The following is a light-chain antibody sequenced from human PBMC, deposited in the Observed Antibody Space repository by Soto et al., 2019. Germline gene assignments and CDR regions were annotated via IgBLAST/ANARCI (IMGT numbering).Light chain of an antibody. CDR1: QSVRSN. CDR2: GAS. V-gene: IGKV3-15*01. Sequence: EIVMTQSPATLSVSPGERATLSCRASQSVRSNLAWYQQKPGQASRLLIYGASTMATGIPARFSGSGSGTEFTLTISSLQSEDFAVYYCQQYNNWPPSITFGQGTRLEIK. CDR3: QQYNNWPPSIT. J-gene: IGKJ5*01.